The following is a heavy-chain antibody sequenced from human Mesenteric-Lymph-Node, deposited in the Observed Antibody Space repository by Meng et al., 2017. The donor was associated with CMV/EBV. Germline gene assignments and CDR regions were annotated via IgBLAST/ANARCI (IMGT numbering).Heavy chain of an antibody. CDR2: ISSSSSYI. V-gene: IGHV3-21*01. Sequence: GGSLRLSCAASGFTFSSYSMNWVRQAPGKGLEWVSSISSSSSYIYYADSVKGRFTISRDNAKNSLYLQMNSLRADDTAVYYCARSYSYGQGYGMDVWGQGTTVTVSS. D-gene: IGHD5-18*01. CDR1: GFTFSSYS. CDR3: ARSYSYGQGYGMDV. J-gene: IGHJ6*02.